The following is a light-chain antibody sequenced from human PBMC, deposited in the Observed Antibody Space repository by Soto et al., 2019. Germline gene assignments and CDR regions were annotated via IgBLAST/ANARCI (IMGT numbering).Light chain of an antibody. CDR2: EVS. V-gene: IGLV2-8*01. CDR3: SSYAGSILGV. Sequence: QSVLTQPPSASGSPGQSVTISCTGTSSDVGGYKYVSWYQQHPGKAPKLMIYEVSKRPSGVPDRFSGSKSGNTASLTVSGLQAEDEADYYCSSYAGSILGVCGGGTKLTVL. J-gene: IGLJ3*02. CDR1: SSDVGGYKY.